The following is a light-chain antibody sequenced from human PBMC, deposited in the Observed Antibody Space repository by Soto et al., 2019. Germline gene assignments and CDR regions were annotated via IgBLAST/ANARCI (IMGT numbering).Light chain of an antibody. V-gene: IGKV3-15*01. CDR1: QTFSRN. Sequence: EMVLTQSPATLSVSLGETATLSCRTSQTFSRNLARYQHKPGQPPRLLIYAASTRVTGIPARFSGSRSGSEFTLTISSVQSEDCAVYYCHQYNYWPPETFGQGTKVDIK. CDR3: HQYNYWPPET. CDR2: AAS. J-gene: IGKJ1*01.